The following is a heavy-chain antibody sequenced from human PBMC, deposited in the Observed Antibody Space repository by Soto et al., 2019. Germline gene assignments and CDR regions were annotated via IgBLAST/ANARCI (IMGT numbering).Heavy chain of an antibody. V-gene: IGHV5-51*01. J-gene: IGHJ4*02. CDR2: IYAGDSDT. D-gene: IGHD1-26*01. CDR3: ARLSTSYYADY. Sequence: ESLKISCKGSGYSFTTYWIGWVRQMPGKGLGWVGIIYAGDSDTRYSPSFQGQVTISVDKSITTAYLQWSSLKASDTAMYFCARLSTSYYADYWGQGTLVTVSS. CDR1: GYSFTTYW.